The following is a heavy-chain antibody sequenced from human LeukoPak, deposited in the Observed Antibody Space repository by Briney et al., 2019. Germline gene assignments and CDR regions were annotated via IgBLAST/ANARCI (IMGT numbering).Heavy chain of an antibody. CDR2: IGSSGGYT. CDR3: AREGDSYGMDV. Sequence: PGGSLRLSCAASGFTFNNYAMSWVRQAPGKGLEWVSAIGSSGGYTDYADSVKGRFTISRDNAKNSLYLQMNSLRAEDTAVYYCAREGDSYGMDVWGQGSTVTVSS. V-gene: IGHV3-23*01. CDR1: GFTFNNYA. J-gene: IGHJ6*02.